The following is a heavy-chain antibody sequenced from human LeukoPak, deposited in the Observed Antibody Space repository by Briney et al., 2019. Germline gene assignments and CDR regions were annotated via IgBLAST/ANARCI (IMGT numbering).Heavy chain of an antibody. CDR2: ISSSSSTI. J-gene: IGHJ6*03. CDR3: ARDYTQYYYYYYMDV. Sequence: GGSLRLSCAASGFTFSSYSMNWVRQAPGKGLEWVSYISSSSSTIYYADSVKGRFTISRDNAKNTLYLQMNSLRAGDTAVYYCARDYTQYYYYYYMDVWGKGTTVTVSS. CDR1: GFTFSSYS. V-gene: IGHV3-48*04. D-gene: IGHD3-16*01.